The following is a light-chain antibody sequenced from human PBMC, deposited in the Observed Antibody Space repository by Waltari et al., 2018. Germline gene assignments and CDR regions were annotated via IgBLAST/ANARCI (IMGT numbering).Light chain of an antibody. CDR2: SAS. J-gene: IGKJ2*01. CDR3: KHYGTTVMYA. CDR1: ETVRGDF. V-gene: IGKV3-20*01. Sequence: ETVVMQSPGTLSLSPGDRATVSCRASETVRGDFLAWYQQRRGQAPRLLICSASKRAPGIPETFSSSESGTEFTLTISGLKPEDFAVYYCKHYGTTVMYAFGQGTKLEIQ.